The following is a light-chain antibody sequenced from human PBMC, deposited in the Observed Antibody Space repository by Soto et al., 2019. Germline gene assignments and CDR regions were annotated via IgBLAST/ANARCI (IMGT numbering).Light chain of an antibody. Sequence: EIVMTQSPATLSVSPGERATLSCRASQSISSNLAWYQQKPGQAPMLLIYGASTRATGIPARFSGSGSGTEFTLTISSLQSEDFAVYYCQHYNNWHPWTFGQGTKVEIK. J-gene: IGKJ1*01. CDR1: QSISSN. V-gene: IGKV3-15*01. CDR3: QHYNNWHPWT. CDR2: GAS.